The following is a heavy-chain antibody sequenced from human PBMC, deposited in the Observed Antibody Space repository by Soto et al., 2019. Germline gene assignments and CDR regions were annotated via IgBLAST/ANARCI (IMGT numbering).Heavy chain of an antibody. CDR2: IKQDGSET. Sequence: VQLVESGGGLVKPGGSLRLSCVVSGFTFSSYWMNWVRQAPGKGLEWVANIKQDGSETHYVDSVKGRFTISRDNAKNSLYLQMNSLRAEDTAVYYCVRGTPTPGLDYWGQGTLVTVSS. D-gene: IGHD1-7*01. V-gene: IGHV3-7*03. CDR3: VRGTPTPGLDY. CDR1: GFTFSSYW. J-gene: IGHJ4*02.